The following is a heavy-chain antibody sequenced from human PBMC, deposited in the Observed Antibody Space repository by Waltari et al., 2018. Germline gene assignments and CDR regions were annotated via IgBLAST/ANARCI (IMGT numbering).Heavy chain of an antibody. CDR1: YYSISSVNF. V-gene: IGHV4-38-2*02. CDR3: ARGYQRSDLWGAYHYFDY. D-gene: IGHD3-3*01. J-gene: IGHJ4*02. CDR2: IYHSGSS. Sequence: QVQLQESGPGLVKPSETLSLTCTVSYYSISSVNFWGWIRQPPGKGLEWIGSIYHSGSSYYHPSLKSRVTMSVDTSNNQFSLKLSSVTTADTAIYYCARGYQRSDLWGAYHYFDYWGQGALVTVSS.